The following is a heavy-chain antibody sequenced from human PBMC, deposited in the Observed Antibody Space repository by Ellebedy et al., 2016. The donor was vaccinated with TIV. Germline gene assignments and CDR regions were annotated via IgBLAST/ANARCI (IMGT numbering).Heavy chain of an antibody. CDR2: INSDGSTK. CDR1: GFTLSDYW. V-gene: IGHV3-74*01. Sequence: GESLKISCAASGFTLSDYWMHWVRQAPGRGLVWVSRINSDGSTKTYADSVKGRFTISKDNAKKMLYLQMNTLRAEDTALYYCTRELVDWGQGTLVTVSS. CDR3: TRELVD. D-gene: IGHD3-9*01. J-gene: IGHJ4*02.